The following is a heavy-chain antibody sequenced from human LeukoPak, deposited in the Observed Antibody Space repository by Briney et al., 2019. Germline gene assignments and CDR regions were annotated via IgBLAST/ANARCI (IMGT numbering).Heavy chain of an antibody. CDR3: AKDRRDGYNLGGFDY. V-gene: IGHV3-9*03. Sequence: GGSLRLSCAASGFTFDDYGMSWVRQAPGKGLEWVSGISWNSGSIGYADSVKGRFTISRDNAKNSLYLQMNSLRAEDMALYYCAKDRRDGYNLGGFDYWGQGTLVTVSS. CDR2: ISWNSGSI. CDR1: GFTFDDYG. J-gene: IGHJ4*02. D-gene: IGHD5-24*01.